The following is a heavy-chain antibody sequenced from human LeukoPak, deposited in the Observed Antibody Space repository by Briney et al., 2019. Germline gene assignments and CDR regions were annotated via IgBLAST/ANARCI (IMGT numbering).Heavy chain of an antibody. CDR3: ARVGEGAAKD. D-gene: IGHD1-26*01. CDR2: IRYDGSNK. V-gene: IGHV3-30*02. Sequence: PGGSLRLSCAASGFTFSSYGMHWVRQAPGKGLEWVAFIRYDGSNKYYADSVKGRFTISRDSSKNTLYLQMNSLRVEDTAVYYCARVGEGAAKDWGQGTLVTVSS. J-gene: IGHJ4*02. CDR1: GFTFSSYG.